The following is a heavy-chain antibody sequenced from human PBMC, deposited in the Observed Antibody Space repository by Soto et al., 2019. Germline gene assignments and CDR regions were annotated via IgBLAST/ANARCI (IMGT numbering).Heavy chain of an antibody. Sequence: GGSLRLSCAASGFTFSSYSMNWVRQAPGKGLEWVSSISSSSSYIYYADSVKGRFTISRDNAKNSLYLQMNSLRAEDTAVYYCARDHYDSSGYSHYFDYWGQGTLVTVSS. CDR1: GFTFSSYS. J-gene: IGHJ4*02. CDR2: ISSSSSYI. CDR3: ARDHYDSSGYSHYFDY. V-gene: IGHV3-21*01. D-gene: IGHD3-22*01.